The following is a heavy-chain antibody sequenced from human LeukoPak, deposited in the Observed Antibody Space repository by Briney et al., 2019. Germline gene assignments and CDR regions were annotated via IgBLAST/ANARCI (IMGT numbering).Heavy chain of an antibody. CDR2: MNPNSGNT. Sequence: ASVKVSCKASGYTFTSYDINWVRQATGQGLEWMGWMNPNSGNTGYAQKLQGRVTMTTDTSTSTAYMELRSLRSDDTAVYHCARGFVLMVYATTDAFDIWGQGTMVTVSS. J-gene: IGHJ3*02. CDR3: ARGFVLMVYATTDAFDI. V-gene: IGHV1-8*02. D-gene: IGHD2-8*01. CDR1: GYTFTSYD.